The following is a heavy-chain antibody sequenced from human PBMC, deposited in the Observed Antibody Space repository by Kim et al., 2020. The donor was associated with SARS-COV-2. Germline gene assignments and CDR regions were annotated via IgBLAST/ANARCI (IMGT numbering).Heavy chain of an antibody. CDR3: ARDSSSFHWFDP. D-gene: IGHD6-13*01. Sequence: SETLSLTCTVSGGSISSGGYYWSWIRQHPGKGLEWIGYIYYSGSTYYNPSLKSRVTISVDTSKNQFSLKLSSVTAADTAVYYCARDSSSFHWFDPWGQGTLVTVSS. CDR2: IYYSGST. J-gene: IGHJ5*02. V-gene: IGHV4-31*03. CDR1: GGSISSGGYY.